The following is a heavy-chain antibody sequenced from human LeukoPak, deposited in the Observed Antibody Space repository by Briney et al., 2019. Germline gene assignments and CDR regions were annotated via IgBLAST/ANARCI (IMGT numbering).Heavy chain of an antibody. CDR1: GGSISSGDYY. D-gene: IGHD5-24*01. CDR2: IYYSGST. V-gene: IGHV4-30-4*01. J-gene: IGHJ4*02. CDR3: ARGRRWLQLSYFDY. Sequence: SETLSLTCTVSGGSISSGDYYWSWIRQPPGKGLEWIGYIYYSGSTYYKSSLKSRVTISVDTYKNQFSLRLSSVTAADTAVYYCARGRRWLQLSYFDYWGQGSLVTVAS.